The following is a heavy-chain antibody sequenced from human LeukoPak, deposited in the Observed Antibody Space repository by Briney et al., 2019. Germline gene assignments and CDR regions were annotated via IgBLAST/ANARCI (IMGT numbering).Heavy chain of an antibody. CDR1: GFTLSSHG. CDR3: ARTGASGYY. V-gene: IGHV3-30*02. Sequence: GGSLRLSCAVSGFTLSSHGMHWVRQAPGKGLQWVTFIRYDGTNKYYADSVKGRFTISRDNSKNILYLEMDSLRAEDTAMYYCARTGASGYYWGQGTLVTVSS. CDR2: IRYDGTNK. J-gene: IGHJ4*02. D-gene: IGHD7-27*01.